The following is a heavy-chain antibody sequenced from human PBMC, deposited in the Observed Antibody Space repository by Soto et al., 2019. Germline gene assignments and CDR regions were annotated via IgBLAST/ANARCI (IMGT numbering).Heavy chain of an antibody. CDR2: IYYSGST. J-gene: IGHJ4*02. V-gene: IGHV4-59*01. D-gene: IGHD3-22*01. CDR1: GGSISSYY. Sequence: SETLSLTCTVSGGSISSYYWSWIRQPPGKGLEWIGYIYYSGSTNYNPSLKSRVTISVDTSKNQFSLKLSSVTAADTAVYYCARHGMDYYDSSGYYYSPYYFDYWGQGTLVTVSS. CDR3: ARHGMDYYDSSGYYYSPYYFDY.